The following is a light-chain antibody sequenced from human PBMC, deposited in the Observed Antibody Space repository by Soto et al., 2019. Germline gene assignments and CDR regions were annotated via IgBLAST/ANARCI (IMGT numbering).Light chain of an antibody. CDR1: SSDVGGYNY. V-gene: IGLV2-8*01. CDR3: SSYAGNNKFV. CDR2: EVS. J-gene: IGLJ1*01. Sequence: QSALTQPPSASGSPGQSVTISCTGTSSDVGGYNYVSWYQQHPGKVPKLMIYEVSKRPSGVPDRFSGSKSGNTASLTVSRLQAEDEADYYCSSYAGNNKFVFGTGTKLTVL.